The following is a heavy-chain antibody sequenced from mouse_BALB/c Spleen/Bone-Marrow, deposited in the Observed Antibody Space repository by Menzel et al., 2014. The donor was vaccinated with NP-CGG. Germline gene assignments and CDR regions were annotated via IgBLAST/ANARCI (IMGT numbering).Heavy chain of an antibody. J-gene: IGHJ4*01. CDR1: GYSITSGYS. CDR3: ARSLDEGYAMDY. D-gene: IGHD2-10*02. Sequence: VQLKEPGPDLVKPSQSLSLTCTVTGYSITSGYSWHWIRQFPGDTLEWMGYIHYSGTTNCNPSLKSRVSITRDTSKNQFFLQLNSVTTEDTATYYCARSLDEGYAMDYWGQGTSVTVFS. CDR2: IHYSGTT. V-gene: IGHV3-1*02.